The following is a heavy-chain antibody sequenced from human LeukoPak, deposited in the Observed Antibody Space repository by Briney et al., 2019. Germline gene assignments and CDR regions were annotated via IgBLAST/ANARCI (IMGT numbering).Heavy chain of an antibody. V-gene: IGHV1-18*01. CDR3: ARELGIAAAGTGELDY. J-gene: IGHJ4*02. CDR1: GYTFTSYG. CDR2: ISAYNGNT. Sequence: ASVKVSCKASGYTFTSYGISWVRQAPGQGLEWMGWISAYNGNTNYAQKFQGRVTITRDTSASTAYMELSSLRSEDTAVYYCARELGIAAAGTGELDYWGQGTLSPSPQ. D-gene: IGHD6-13*01.